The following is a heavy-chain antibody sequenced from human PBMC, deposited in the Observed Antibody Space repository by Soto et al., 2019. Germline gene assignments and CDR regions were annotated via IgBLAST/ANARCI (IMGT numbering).Heavy chain of an antibody. CDR1: GRSISSSSYY. CDR2: IYYSGST. CDR3: ARQERIAAAGTLWFDP. V-gene: IGHV4-39*01. J-gene: IGHJ5*02. D-gene: IGHD6-13*01. Sequence: SETLSLTCTLSGRSISSSSYYWGWIRQPPGKGLEWIGSIYYSGSTYYNPSLKSRVTISVDTSKNQFSLKLSSVTAADTAVSYCARQERIAAAGTLWFDPWGQGTLVTLSS.